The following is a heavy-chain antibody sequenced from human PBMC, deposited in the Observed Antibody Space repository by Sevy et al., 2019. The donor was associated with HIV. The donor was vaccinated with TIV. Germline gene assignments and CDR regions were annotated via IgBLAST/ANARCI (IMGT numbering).Heavy chain of an antibody. CDR1: GFTFSTYG. D-gene: IGHD4-17*01. CDR2: IWFDGSNT. Sequence: GGSLRLSCAASGFTFSTYGMHWVRQAPGKGLEWVAVIWFDGSNTYYAASVKGRFTISRDIAKNTLHLQMNSLRVEETAVYYCARDLEFYDYGDYGPAFMPDYWGQGTLVTVSS. J-gene: IGHJ4*02. CDR3: ARDLEFYDYGDYGPAFMPDY. V-gene: IGHV3-33*01.